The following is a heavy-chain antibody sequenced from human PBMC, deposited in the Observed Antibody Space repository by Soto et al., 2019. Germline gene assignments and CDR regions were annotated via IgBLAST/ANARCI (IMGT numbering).Heavy chain of an antibody. Sequence: QVQLVESGGGVVQPGRSLRLSCAASGFTFSSYGMHWVRQAPGKGLEWVAVIWYDGSNKYYADSVKGRFTISRDNSKNTLYLQMNSLRAEDTAVYYCARDSGGRRYYGMDVWGQGTTVTVSS. V-gene: IGHV3-33*01. D-gene: IGHD2-15*01. CDR1: GFTFSSYG. CDR2: IWYDGSNK. J-gene: IGHJ6*02. CDR3: ARDSGGRRYYGMDV.